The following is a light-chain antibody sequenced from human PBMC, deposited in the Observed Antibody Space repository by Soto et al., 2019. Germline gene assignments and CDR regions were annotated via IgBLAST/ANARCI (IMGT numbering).Light chain of an antibody. CDR2: TTS. CDR3: QQSYSTPPT. V-gene: IGKV1-39*01. J-gene: IGKJ1*01. CDR1: QSISSY. Sequence: DIQMTQSPFSLSASVGDRVTLTCRASQSISSYLNWYQQKPGKAPKLLIYTTSSLQSGVPSRFSGSGSGTDFTVTISSLQPEDFVTYYCQQSYSTPPTFGQGTKVEIK.